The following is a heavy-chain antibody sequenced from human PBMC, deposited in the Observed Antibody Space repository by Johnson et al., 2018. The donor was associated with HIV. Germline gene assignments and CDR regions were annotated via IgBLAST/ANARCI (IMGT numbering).Heavy chain of an antibody. J-gene: IGHJ3*02. CDR2: INSDGSST. CDR3: ARDPGVWNYDLAFDI. D-gene: IGHD1-7*01. Sequence: VQLVESGGGLVQPGGSLRLSCAASGFTFSSYWMHWVRQAPGKGLVWVSRINSDGSSTSYADSVKGRFTISRDNAKNTLYLQMNSLRAEDTAVYYCARDPGVWNYDLAFDIWGQGTMVTVSS. CDR1: GFTFSSYW. V-gene: IGHV3-74*01.